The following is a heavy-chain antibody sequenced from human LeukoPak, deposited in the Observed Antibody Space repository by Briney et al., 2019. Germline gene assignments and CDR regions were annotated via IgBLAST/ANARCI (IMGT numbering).Heavy chain of an antibody. D-gene: IGHD3-3*01. CDR1: GYTFTGYY. CDR2: INPNSGGT. Sequence: GASVNVSCKASGYTFTGYYMHWVRQAPGQGLEWMGWINPNSGGTNYAQKLQGRVTMTRDTSISTAYMELSRLRSDDTAVYYCARDGRTIFGVVIQGHSSCWFEPWGQGALVTVSS. J-gene: IGHJ5*02. CDR3: ARDGRTIFGVVIQGHSSCWFEP. V-gene: IGHV1-2*02.